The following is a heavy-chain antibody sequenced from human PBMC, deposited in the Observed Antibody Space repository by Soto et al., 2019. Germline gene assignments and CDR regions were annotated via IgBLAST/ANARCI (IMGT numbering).Heavy chain of an antibody. J-gene: IGHJ1*01. CDR2: IYYSGST. Sequence: QVQLQESGPGLVKPSETLSLTCTVSGGSISSYYRSWIRQPPGKGLEWIGYIYYSGSTNYNPSLKSRVTISVDTSKNQFSLKLSSVTAADTAVYYCERGISGWGFQHWGQGTLFTVSS. V-gene: IGHV4-59*01. CDR1: GGSISSYY. CDR3: ERGISGWGFQH. D-gene: IGHD6-19*01.